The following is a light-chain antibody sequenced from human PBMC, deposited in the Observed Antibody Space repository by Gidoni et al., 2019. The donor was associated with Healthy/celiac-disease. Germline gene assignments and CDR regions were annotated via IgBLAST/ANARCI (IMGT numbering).Light chain of an antibody. V-gene: IGKV4-1*01. CDR2: WAS. CDR1: QSVLYSSNNKNY. CDR3: QQYYSTPVT. J-gene: IGKJ1*01. Sequence: DIVMTQSPDSLAVSLGERATIHCKSSQSVLYSSNNKNYLAWYQQKPGQPPKLLIYWASTRESGVPDRFSGSGSGTDFTLTISSLQAEDVAGYYCQQYYSTPVTFGQGTKVEIK.